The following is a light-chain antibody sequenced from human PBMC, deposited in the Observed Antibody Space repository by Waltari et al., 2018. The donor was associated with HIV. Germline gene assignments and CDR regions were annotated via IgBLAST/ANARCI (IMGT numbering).Light chain of an antibody. CDR3: QQYHTSWT. J-gene: IGKJ1*01. CDR2: WAS. V-gene: IGKV4-1*01. Sequence: VLTQSPDSLAVSLGERATINCKSSQSVLYNSDTKNYLAWYQQKPGQPPNLLISWASTRESGVPDRFSGSGSVTDFTLTISSLQAEDVAIYYCQQYHTSWTFGQGTKVEIK. CDR1: QSVLYNSDTKNY.